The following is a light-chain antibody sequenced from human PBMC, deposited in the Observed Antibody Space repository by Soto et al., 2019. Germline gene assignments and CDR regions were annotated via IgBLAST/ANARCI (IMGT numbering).Light chain of an antibody. CDR3: QLYGISPH. CDR1: QSRGSNF. V-gene: IGKV3-20*01. Sequence: EIVFTQSPRTLSLSPGERATLSCKTSQSRGSNFLAWYQHKPGQAPRLLIYASSNRATGIPDRFSGSASGTDFTLTINRLEPEDFAVYYCQLYGISPHFGQGTRLEIK. CDR2: ASS. J-gene: IGKJ5*01.